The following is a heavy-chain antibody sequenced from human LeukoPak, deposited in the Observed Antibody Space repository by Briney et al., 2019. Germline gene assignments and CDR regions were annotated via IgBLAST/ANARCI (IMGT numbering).Heavy chain of an antibody. CDR2: ISGSGGST. CDR1: GFTFSSYA. Sequence: PGGSLRLSCAASGFTFSSYAMSWVRQAPGKGLEWASAISGSGGSTYYADSVKGRFTISRDNSKNTLYLQMNSLRAEDTAVYYCAKDRSSGYYYGINYFDYWGQGTLVTVSS. J-gene: IGHJ4*02. D-gene: IGHD3-22*01. V-gene: IGHV3-23*01. CDR3: AKDRSSGYYYGINYFDY.